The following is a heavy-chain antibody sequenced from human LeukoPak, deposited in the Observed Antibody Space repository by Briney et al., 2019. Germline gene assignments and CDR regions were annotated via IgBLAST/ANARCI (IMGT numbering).Heavy chain of an antibody. J-gene: IGHJ4*02. Sequence: GGSLRLSCAASGFTFSNAWMSWVRQAPGKGLEWVSAISGSGGSTYYADSVKGRFTISRDNSKNTLYLQMNSLRAEDTAVYYCAKASVVGATTFDYWGQGTLVTVSS. CDR3: AKASVVGATTFDY. CDR2: ISGSGGST. V-gene: IGHV3-23*01. D-gene: IGHD1-26*01. CDR1: GFTFSNAW.